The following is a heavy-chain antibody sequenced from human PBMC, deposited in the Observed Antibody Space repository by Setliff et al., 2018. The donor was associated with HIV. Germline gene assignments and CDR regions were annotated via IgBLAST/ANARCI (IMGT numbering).Heavy chain of an antibody. V-gene: IGHV3-7*01. J-gene: IGHJ4*02. CDR1: GFTFSGYW. Sequence: GESLKISCAASGFTFSGYWMDWVRQAPGKGLEWVAHIKPDGSEPSYVDAVKGRFTISRDNYKNTMYLQMNSLRAEDTAVYYCAKDGAAAGISVDYWGQGTLVTVSS. CDR2: IKPDGSEP. D-gene: IGHD6-13*01. CDR3: AKDGAAAGISVDY.